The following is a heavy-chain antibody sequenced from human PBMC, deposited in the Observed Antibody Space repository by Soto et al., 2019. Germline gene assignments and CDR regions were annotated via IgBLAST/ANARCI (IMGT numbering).Heavy chain of an antibody. CDR2: IHQSGTT. J-gene: IGHJ5*01. V-gene: IGHV4-31*02. D-gene: IGHD5-12*01. Sequence: SETLSLTCTVSGDPIDTGGYYWSWIRQHPGQGLEWIGYIHQSGTTFYNPSLRSRVAISLHPTKNQFSLELTSVTAADTALYYCARDRRGYSGVRYDRNFFDSWGQGILVTVSS. CDR1: GDPIDTGGYY. CDR3: ARDRRGYSGVRYDRNFFDS.